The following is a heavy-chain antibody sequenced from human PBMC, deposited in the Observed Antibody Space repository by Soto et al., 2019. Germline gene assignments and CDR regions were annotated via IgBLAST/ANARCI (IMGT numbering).Heavy chain of an antibody. CDR2: MNHLGSS. V-gene: IGHV4-34*01. D-gene: IGHD6-13*01. CDR3: GGAEAGPNKY. CDR1: GASFTGHY. J-gene: IGHJ4*02. Sequence: QVQLQQWGAGLLKPSATLSLTCTVHGASFTGHYWSWVRQSPGKGLEWIGEMNHLGSSNYNPSLKSPVTLSVDTSKKQCSLDLRSVNAVDTAVYFCGGAEAGPNKYWGQGTLVTVSS.